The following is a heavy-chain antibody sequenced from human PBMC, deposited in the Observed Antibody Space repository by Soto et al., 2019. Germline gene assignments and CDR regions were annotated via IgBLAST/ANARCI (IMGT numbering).Heavy chain of an antibody. CDR1: GFTFSSCI. D-gene: IGHD3-16*01. CDR2: ISSSSSYI. J-gene: IGHJ4*02. V-gene: IGHV3-21*01. CDR3: ARERRIGGQSDGPNYFDY. Sequence: EVQLVESGGGLVKPGESLTLSCAASGFTFSSCIINWVRQAPGNGLEWVSSISSSSSYIYYADSVKGRFTTYRDNATNSLYLQMNSLRAEDTAVYYCARERRIGGQSDGPNYFDYWGQGILVTVSS.